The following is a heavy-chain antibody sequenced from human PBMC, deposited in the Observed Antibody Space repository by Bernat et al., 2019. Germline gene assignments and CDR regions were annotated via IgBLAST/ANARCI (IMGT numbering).Heavy chain of an antibody. Sequence: QVQLQESGPGLVKPSGILSLTCAVSGGSITSSHLWSWIRQPPEKGLEWIGEIFHSGSTKYNPSLESRVTTSVDKSKNQFSLELNSVTGADTAVYYCARRGQYGSGSYYPSFEYWGQGILVTVSS. V-gene: IGHV4-4*02. CDR1: GGSITSSHL. J-gene: IGHJ4*02. CDR3: ARRGQYGSGSYYPSFEY. CDR2: IFHSGST. D-gene: IGHD3-10*01.